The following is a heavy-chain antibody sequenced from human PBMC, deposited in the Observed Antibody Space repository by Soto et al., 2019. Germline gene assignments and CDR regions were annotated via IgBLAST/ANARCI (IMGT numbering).Heavy chain of an antibody. D-gene: IGHD2-2*02. CDR1: GFTFSSYA. CDR3: ASIGVVPAAIDSDY. V-gene: IGHV3-23*01. Sequence: PGGSLRLSCAASGFTFSSYAMSWVRQAPGKGLEWVSAISGSGGSTYYADSVKGRFTISRDNSKNTLYLQMNRLRAEDTAVYYCASIGVVPAAIDSDYWGKGTLVPVSP. CDR2: ISGSGGST. J-gene: IGHJ4*02.